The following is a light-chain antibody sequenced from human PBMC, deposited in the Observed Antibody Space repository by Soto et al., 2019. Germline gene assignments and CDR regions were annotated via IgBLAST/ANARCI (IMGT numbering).Light chain of an antibody. J-gene: IGKJ4*01. CDR2: DIF. V-gene: IGKV3-15*01. CDR3: QQYNSWPLT. Sequence: EIVMTQSPATLSVSPGERATLSCRDSQSVVSDLAWYQQKPGQAPRFVIYDIFPRETGVRTPISGSGSGTEFTLTISSLQSEDFAVYYCQQYNSWPLTFGGGTKVDIK. CDR1: QSVVSD.